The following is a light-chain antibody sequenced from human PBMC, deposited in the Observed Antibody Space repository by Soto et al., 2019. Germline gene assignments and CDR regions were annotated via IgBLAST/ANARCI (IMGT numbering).Light chain of an antibody. CDR1: QSVTSNY. CDR3: LQYGSSPGT. Sequence: EIVLTQSPGTLSLSPGERVTLSCRASQSVTSNYLAWYQQKPGQAPRLLIFGASIRDTGIPDRFSGSGSGTDFTLTISSLESEDFAVYYCLQYGSSPGTFGQGTKVEVK. J-gene: IGKJ1*01. V-gene: IGKV3-20*01. CDR2: GAS.